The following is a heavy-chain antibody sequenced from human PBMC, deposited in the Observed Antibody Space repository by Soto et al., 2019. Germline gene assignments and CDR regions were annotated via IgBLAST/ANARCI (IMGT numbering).Heavy chain of an antibody. J-gene: IGHJ5*02. D-gene: IGHD5-12*01. Sequence: EVRLVESGGGLVEPGGSLRLSCAASGFTFSTYNMNWVRQAPGKGLEWVSSISSGSNYVYYGDSVKGRFTISRDNAQNSLYLRMNSLRVEDTAVYYCARDRDGYNSKWFDPWGQGTLVTVSS. CDR1: GFTFSTYN. CDR3: ARDRDGYNSKWFDP. V-gene: IGHV3-21*01. CDR2: ISSGSNYV.